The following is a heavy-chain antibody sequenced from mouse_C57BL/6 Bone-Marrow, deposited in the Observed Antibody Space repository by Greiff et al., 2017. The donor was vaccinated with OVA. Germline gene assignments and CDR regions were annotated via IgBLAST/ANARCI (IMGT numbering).Heavy chain of an antibody. CDR2: IYPGDGDT. CDR3: ARPNYYGSSYFDY. J-gene: IGHJ2*01. V-gene: IGHV1-80*01. CDR1: GYAFSSYW. D-gene: IGHD1-1*01. Sequence: VQLQESGAELVKPGASVKISCKASGYAFSSYWMNWVKQRPGKGLEWIGQIYPGDGDTNYNGKFKGKATLTADKSSSTAYMQLSSLTSEDSAVYFCARPNYYGSSYFDYWGQGTTLTVSS.